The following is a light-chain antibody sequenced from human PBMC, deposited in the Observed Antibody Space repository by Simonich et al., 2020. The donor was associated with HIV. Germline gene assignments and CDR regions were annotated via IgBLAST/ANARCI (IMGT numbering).Light chain of an antibody. CDR2: AAS. CDR3: QQYYSTLT. Sequence: DIQLTQSPSFLSASVGDRVTITCRASQGISNSLAWYQQKPGKAPKILLYAASRLESGVTSGFSGSGSGTDYTLTISSLQPEDVATYYCQQYYSTLTFGGGTKVEIK. J-gene: IGKJ4*01. V-gene: IGKV1-NL1*01. CDR1: QGISNS.